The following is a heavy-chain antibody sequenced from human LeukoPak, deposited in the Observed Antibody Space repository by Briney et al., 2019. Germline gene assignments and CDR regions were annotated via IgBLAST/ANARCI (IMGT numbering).Heavy chain of an antibody. D-gene: IGHD4-23*01. CDR2: IYYSGST. V-gene: IGHV4-59*12. J-gene: IGHJ4*02. CDR1: GGSISSYY. Sequence: PSETLSLTCTVSGGSISSYYWSWIRQPPGKGLEWIGYIYYSGSTYYNPSLKSRVTISVDTSKNQFSLKLSSVTAADTAVYYCARVGQLHDYWGQGTLVTVSS. CDR3: ARVGQLHDY.